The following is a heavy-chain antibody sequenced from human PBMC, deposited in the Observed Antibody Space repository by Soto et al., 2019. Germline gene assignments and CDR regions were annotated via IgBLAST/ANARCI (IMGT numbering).Heavy chain of an antibody. D-gene: IGHD3-16*01. J-gene: IGHJ5*02. V-gene: IGHV3-23*01. Sequence: EGQLLQSGGDLVQPGGSLRLSCAGSGLTLRSYAMTWIRQTPEKGLEWVSTISGRSGVPSYADSVNGRFTVSRDNSKNTLYLQMNSLRPDDTAIYYCAKGGPVTGGFDPWGQGTLVTVAS. CDR3: AKGGPVTGGFDP. CDR2: ISGRSGVP. CDR1: GLTLRSYA.